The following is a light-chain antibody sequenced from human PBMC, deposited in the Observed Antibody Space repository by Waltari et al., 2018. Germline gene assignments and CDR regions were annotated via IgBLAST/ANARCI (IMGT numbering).Light chain of an antibody. CDR2: VNSDGSH. Sequence: QLVLTQSPSASSPLGAAVKITCTLRSVQSRNNLARLPPQPGKAPRHLKNVNSDGSHRNGDDIPDLFAGSSAGAECYLTISSLQSEDEAYYYCETGGHGTCVFGGGTKLTVL. CDR3: ETGGHGTCV. CDR1: SVQSRNN. J-gene: IGLJ3*02. V-gene: IGLV4-69*01.